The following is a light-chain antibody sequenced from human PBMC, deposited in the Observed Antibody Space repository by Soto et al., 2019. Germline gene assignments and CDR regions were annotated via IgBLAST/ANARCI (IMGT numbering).Light chain of an antibody. V-gene: IGLV1-40*03. CDR2: G. CDR1: SSNIGAGYP. J-gene: IGLJ3*02. Sequence: QAVVTQPPSVSGAPGQRVTISCTGSSSNIGAGYPVHWYQQLPGTAHKLLVAGNRPSGVPDRFSVSKSGASASLAITGLQAEDEADYYCQSYDSSLSRRWVFGGGTKVTVL. CDR3: QSYDSSLSRRWV.